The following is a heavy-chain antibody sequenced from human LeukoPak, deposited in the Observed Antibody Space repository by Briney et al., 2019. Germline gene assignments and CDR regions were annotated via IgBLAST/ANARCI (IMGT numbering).Heavy chain of an antibody. D-gene: IGHD2-2*01. Sequence: PPETLSLTCVVYGGSFSGYYWSWIRQPPGKGLEWVGEINHSGSTNYNTSLKSRVTISVDTSKTQFSLKLSSVTAADTAVYYCASSLSSTSCHHPWGQGSLVTVSS. CDR2: INHSGST. CDR1: GGSFSGYY. J-gene: IGHJ5*02. CDR3: ASSLSSTSCHHP. V-gene: IGHV4-34*01.